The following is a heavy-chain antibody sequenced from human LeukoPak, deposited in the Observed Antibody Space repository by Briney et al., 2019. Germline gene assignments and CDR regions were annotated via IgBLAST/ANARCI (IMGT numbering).Heavy chain of an antibody. D-gene: IGHD2-2*01. Sequence: GGSLRLSCAASGFTFSSYWMSWVRQAPGKGREWVANIKQDGSEKYYVDSVKGRFTISRDNAKNSLYLQMNSLRAEDTAVYYCAREWGYCSSTSCSYGMDVWGKGTTVTASS. J-gene: IGHJ6*04. CDR1: GFTFSSYW. V-gene: IGHV3-7*03. CDR3: AREWGYCSSTSCSYGMDV. CDR2: IKQDGSEK.